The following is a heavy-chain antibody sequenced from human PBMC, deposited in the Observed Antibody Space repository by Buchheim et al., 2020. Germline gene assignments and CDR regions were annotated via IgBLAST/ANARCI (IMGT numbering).Heavy chain of an antibody. CDR1: GGSISNGDYY. D-gene: IGHD3-16*02. J-gene: IGHJ4*02. CDR2: IYYSGTT. Sequence: QMQLQESGPGLVKPSQTLSLTCTVSGGSISNGDYYWSWIRQAPGKGLEWLGHIYYSGTTYYNPSLRRPINISIDTSQNKFSLNLASVTAEDTAVYYCVSYVWRSYRKAPFHDLWGQG. V-gene: IGHV4-30-4*01. CDR3: VSYVWRSYRKAPFHDL.